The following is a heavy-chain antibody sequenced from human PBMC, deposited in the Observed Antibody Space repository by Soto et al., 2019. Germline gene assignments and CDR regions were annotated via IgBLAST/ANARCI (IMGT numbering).Heavy chain of an antibody. J-gene: IGHJ5*01. D-gene: IGHD1-7*01. CDR3: AGSPGLSRISGTTLGA. CDR1: GFTFSSHW. CDR2: INGDGSST. Sequence: EVQLVESGGGLVQPGGSQRLSCAASGFTFSSHWMHWVRQAPGKGLVWVSRINGDGSSTSYADSVKGRFTISRDNAKNMLYLQVNSLRADDTAVYYCAGSPGLSRISGTTLGAWGQGTLVTVSS. V-gene: IGHV3-74*01.